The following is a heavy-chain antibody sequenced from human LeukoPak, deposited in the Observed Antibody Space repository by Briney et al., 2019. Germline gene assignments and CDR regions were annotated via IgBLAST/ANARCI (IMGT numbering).Heavy chain of an antibody. CDR1: GGSISSYY. CDR3: ARPYCTNGVCYIDAFDI. Sequence: SGTLSLTCTVSGGSISSYYWSWIRQPPGKGHEWIGFIYYSGSTNYNPSLKSRVIISVDTSKNQFSLKLSSVTAADTAVYYCARPYCTNGVCYIDAFDIWAKGQWSPSLQ. D-gene: IGHD2-8*01. J-gene: IGHJ3*02. V-gene: IGHV4-59*08. CDR2: IYYSGST.